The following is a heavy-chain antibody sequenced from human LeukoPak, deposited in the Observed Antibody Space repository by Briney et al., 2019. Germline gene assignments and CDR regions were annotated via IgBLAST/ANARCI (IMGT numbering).Heavy chain of an antibody. CDR1: GYTFTSYG. Sequence: ASVKVSCEASGYTFTSYGISWVRQAPGQGLEWMGWISAYNGNTNYAQKLQGRVTMTTDTSTSTAYMELRSLRSDDTAVYYCARGSGYYDSSGYYLYYMDVWGKGTTVTVSS. V-gene: IGHV1-18*01. CDR3: ARGSGYYDSSGYYLYYMDV. J-gene: IGHJ6*03. CDR2: ISAYNGNT. D-gene: IGHD3-22*01.